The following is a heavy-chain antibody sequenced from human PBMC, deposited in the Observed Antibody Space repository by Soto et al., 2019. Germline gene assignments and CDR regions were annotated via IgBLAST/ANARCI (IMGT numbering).Heavy chain of an antibody. V-gene: IGHV1-69*04. D-gene: IGHD6-13*01. CDR2: IIPILGIA. CDR1: GGTFSSYT. CDR3: AREDSGIAAAGLDY. J-gene: IGHJ4*02. Sequence: SVKVSCKASGGTFSSYTISWVRQAPGQGLEWMGRIIPILGIANYAQKFQGRVTITADKSTSTAYMELSSLRSEDTAVYYCAREDSGIAAAGLDYWGQGTLVTVSS.